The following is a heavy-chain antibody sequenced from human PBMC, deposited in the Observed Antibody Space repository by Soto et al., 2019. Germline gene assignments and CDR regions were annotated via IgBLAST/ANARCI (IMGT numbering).Heavy chain of an antibody. V-gene: IGHV6-1*01. CDR3: ARDRLGNYDFWSGYHDQYGMDV. Sequence: SQTLSLTCAISGDSVSSNSAAWNWIRQSPSRGLEWLVRTYYRSKWYNDYAVSVKSRITINPDTSKNQFSLQLNSVTPEDTAVYYCARDRLGNYDFWSGYHDQYGMDVWGQGTTVTVSS. CDR2: TYYRSKWYN. CDR1: GDSVSSNSAA. J-gene: IGHJ6*02. D-gene: IGHD3-3*01.